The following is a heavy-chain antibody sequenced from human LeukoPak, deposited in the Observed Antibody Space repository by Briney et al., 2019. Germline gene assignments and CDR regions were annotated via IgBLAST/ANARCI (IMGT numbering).Heavy chain of an antibody. V-gene: IGHV4-59*12. CDR3: ARDVAFDI. Sequence: SETLSLTCTVSGGSISSYYWSWIRQPPGKGLEWIGYIYYSGSTYYNPSLKSRVTISVDTSKNQFSLKMNSVTAADTAVYYCARDVAFDIWGQGTMVTVSS. CDR2: IYYSGST. CDR1: GGSISSYY. J-gene: IGHJ3*02.